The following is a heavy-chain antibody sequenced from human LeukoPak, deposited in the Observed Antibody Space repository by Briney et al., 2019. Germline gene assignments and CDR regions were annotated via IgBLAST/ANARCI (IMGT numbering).Heavy chain of an antibody. CDR3: ARDLGQAYGETGDFDY. CDR2: IYYSGTT. D-gene: IGHD4-17*01. CDR1: GGSISSSSYY. J-gene: IGHJ4*02. Sequence: SETLSLTCTVSGGSISSSSYYWGWIRQPPGKGLEWIGNIYYSGTTYYNPSLKSRVTMSVDTSKNQFSLSLYSVTAADTAVYYCARDLGQAYGETGDFDYWGQGTLVTVSS. V-gene: IGHV4-39*07.